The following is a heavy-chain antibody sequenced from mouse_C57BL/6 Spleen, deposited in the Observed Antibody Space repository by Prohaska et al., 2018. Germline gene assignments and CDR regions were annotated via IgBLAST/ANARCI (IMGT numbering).Heavy chain of an antibody. D-gene: IGHD1-1*01. J-gene: IGHJ1*03. Sequence: GKSLEWIGVINPYNGGTSYNQKFKGKATLTVDKSSSTAYMELNSLTSEDSAVYYCARSPILLRGGRYFDVWGTGTTVTVSS. V-gene: IGHV1-19*01. CDR3: ARSPILLRGGRYFDV. CDR2: INPYNGGT.